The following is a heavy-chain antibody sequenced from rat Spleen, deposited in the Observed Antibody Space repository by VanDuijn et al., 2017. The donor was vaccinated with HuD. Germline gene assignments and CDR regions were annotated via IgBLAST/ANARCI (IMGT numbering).Heavy chain of an antibody. CDR1: GFTFTKYG. J-gene: IGHJ2*01. V-gene: IGHV5-29*01. CDR2: ITYDGSGT. Sequence: EVQLVESGGGSVQPGRSLKLSCVASGFTFTKYGLSWVRQAPTMGLEWVASITYDGSGTNYRDSVKGRFTISRDNAKSTLYLQMDSLRSEDTATYDCASLNYGKYYWGQGVLVTVSS. D-gene: IGHD1-11*01. CDR3: ASLNYGKYY.